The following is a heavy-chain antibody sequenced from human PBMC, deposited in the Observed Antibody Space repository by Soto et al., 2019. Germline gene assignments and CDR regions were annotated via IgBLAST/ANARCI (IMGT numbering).Heavy chain of an antibody. V-gene: IGHV4-61*01. CDR1: GASLRSGSYY. CDR2: ISHSGRT. CDR3: SYGSSFDY. D-gene: IGHD3-10*01. J-gene: IGHJ4*02. Sequence: SETLSLTCTVSGASLRSGSYYWSWIRQPPGKGLEWIGHISHSGRTNYDPSLKSRLTMSVDTSQNQFSLQLNSVTAADTAVYYCSYGSSFDYWGQGTLVTVSS.